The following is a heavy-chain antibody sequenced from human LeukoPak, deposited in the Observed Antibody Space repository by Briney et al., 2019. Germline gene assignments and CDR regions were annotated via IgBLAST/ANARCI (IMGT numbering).Heavy chain of an antibody. CDR3: AKGYHYDSSRYYPPFDY. CDR2: ISWNSGRI. Sequence: PGRSLRLSCAASGFTFDDYAMHWVRQAPGKGLEWVSGISWNSGRIGYADPVKGRFTISRDNAKNSLYLQMNSLRAEDTALYYCAKGYHYDSSRYYPPFDYWGQGTLVTVSS. D-gene: IGHD3-22*01. V-gene: IGHV3-9*01. J-gene: IGHJ4*02. CDR1: GFTFDDYA.